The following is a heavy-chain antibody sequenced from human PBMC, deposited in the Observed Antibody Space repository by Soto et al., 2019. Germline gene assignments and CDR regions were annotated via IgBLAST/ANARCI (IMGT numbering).Heavy chain of an antibody. Sequence: SLRLSCAASGFGVSSSYMGWIRQAPGKGLEWVSSIYTGVTTYYAESVRGRFTTSTDSSRDTLYLQMNSLRVDDTAMYYCARHVGSYWYFDLWGRGTLVTVSS. V-gene: IGHV3-66*04. J-gene: IGHJ2*01. CDR3: ARHVGSYWYFDL. CDR2: IYTGVTT. CDR1: GFGVSSSY. D-gene: IGHD1-26*01.